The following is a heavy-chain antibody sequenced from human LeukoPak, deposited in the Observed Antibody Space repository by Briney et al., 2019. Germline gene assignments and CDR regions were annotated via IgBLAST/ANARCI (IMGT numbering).Heavy chain of an antibody. CDR3: ARERQNKDFWSGGDY. J-gene: IGHJ4*02. Sequence: GGSLRLSCAASGFTFSSYSMNWVRQAPGKGLEWVANIKQDGSEKYYVDSVKGRFTISRDNAKNSLYLQMNTLRPEDTAVYYCARERQNKDFWSGGDYWGQGTLVTVSS. CDR2: IKQDGSEK. CDR1: GFTFSSYS. V-gene: IGHV3-7*01. D-gene: IGHD3-3*01.